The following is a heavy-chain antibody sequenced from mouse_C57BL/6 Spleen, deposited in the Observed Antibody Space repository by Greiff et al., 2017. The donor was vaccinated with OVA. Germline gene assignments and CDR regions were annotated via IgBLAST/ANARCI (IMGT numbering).Heavy chain of an antibody. Sequence: EVQVVESGGGLVKPGGSLKLSCAASGFTFSDYGMHWVRQAPEKGLEWVAYISSGSSTISYADTVKGRFTISRDHAKNTLFLQMTSLRSEDTAMYYCARRSSYDDYAMDYWGQGTSVTVSS. J-gene: IGHJ4*01. CDR3: ARRSSYDDYAMDY. CDR2: ISSGSSTI. CDR1: GFTFSDYG. D-gene: IGHD1-1*01. V-gene: IGHV5-17*01.